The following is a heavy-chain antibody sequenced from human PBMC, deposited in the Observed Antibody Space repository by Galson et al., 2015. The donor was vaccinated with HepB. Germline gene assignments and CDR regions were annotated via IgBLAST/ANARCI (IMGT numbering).Heavy chain of an antibody. D-gene: IGHD3-10*01. V-gene: IGHV3-23*01. CDR1: GFTFSNCA. CDR3: AKQKTRFGEFDFDP. CDR2: ISGSGGST. Sequence: SLRLSCAASGFTFSNCAMSWVRQAPGKGLEWVSTISGSGGSTYYADSVKGRFTISRDNSKNTLSLQMNSLRAEDTAVYYCAKQKTRFGEFDFDPWGQGTLVTVSS. J-gene: IGHJ5*02.